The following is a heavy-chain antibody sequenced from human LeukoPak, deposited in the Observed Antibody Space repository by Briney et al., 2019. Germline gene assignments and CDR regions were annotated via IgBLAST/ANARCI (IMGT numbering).Heavy chain of an antibody. CDR3: ARERQNKDFWSGGDY. Sequence: GGSLRLSCAASGFTFSTYWMSWVRQAPGKGLEWVANIEQDGSEKYYVDSVKGRFTISRDNAKNSLYLQMNTLRPGDTAVYYCARERQNKDFWSGGDYWGQGTLVTVSS. V-gene: IGHV3-7*01. J-gene: IGHJ4*02. CDR1: GFTFSTYW. CDR2: IEQDGSEK. D-gene: IGHD3-3*01.